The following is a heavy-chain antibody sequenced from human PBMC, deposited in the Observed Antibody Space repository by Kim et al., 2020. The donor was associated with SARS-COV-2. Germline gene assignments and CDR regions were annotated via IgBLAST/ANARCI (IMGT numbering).Heavy chain of an antibody. D-gene: IGHD2-2*01. Sequence: GGSLRLSCAASGFTFSRYAMSWVRQAPGKGLEWVSAISGSGGSTYYADSVKGRFTISRDNSKNTLYLQMNSLRAEDTAVYYCALKDIVVVPAAMTFRPLDYWGQGTLVTVSS. CDR3: ALKDIVVVPAAMTFRPLDY. V-gene: IGHV3-23*01. CDR1: GFTFSRYA. CDR2: ISGSGGST. J-gene: IGHJ4*02.